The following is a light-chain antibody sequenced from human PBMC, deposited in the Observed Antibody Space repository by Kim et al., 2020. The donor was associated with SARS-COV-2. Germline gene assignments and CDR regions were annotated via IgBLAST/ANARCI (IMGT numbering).Light chain of an antibody. J-gene: IGLJ2*01. Sequence: TSSCSGSNSNIASNYVYWYQHIPGTAPKLLIYTNDQRPSGVPDRFSGSKAGTSASLAISGLRSEDEADYYCATADDSLSGPVFAVFGGGTKVTVL. CDR2: TND. CDR3: ATADDSLSGPVFAV. V-gene: IGLV1-47*01. CDR1: NSNIASNY.